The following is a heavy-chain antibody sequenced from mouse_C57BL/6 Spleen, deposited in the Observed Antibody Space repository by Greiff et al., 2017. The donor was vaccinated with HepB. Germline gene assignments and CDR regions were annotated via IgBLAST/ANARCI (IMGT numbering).Heavy chain of an antibody. CDR1: GYTFTSYG. J-gene: IGHJ4*01. CDR2: IYPRSGNT. Sequence: QVQLKQSGAELARPGASVKLSCKASGYTFTSYGISWVKQRTGQGLEWIGEIYPRSGNTYYNEKFKGKATLTADKSSSTAYMELRSLTSEDSAVYFCAYYYGSTLYAMDYWGQGTSVTVSS. V-gene: IGHV1-81*01. D-gene: IGHD1-1*01. CDR3: AYYYGSTLYAMDY.